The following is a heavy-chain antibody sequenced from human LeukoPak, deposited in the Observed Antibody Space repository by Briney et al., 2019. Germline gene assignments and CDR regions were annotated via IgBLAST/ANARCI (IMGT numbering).Heavy chain of an antibody. Sequence: GGSLRLSCAASGFTFNTYALHWVRQAPGKGLAWVAFISYDGSNKYYADSVKGRFTISRDNSKNTLYLQMNSLRVEDTAVYYCARGRITSSWYYFDYWGQGTPVTVSS. J-gene: IGHJ4*02. D-gene: IGHD6-13*01. CDR3: ARGRITSSWYYFDY. V-gene: IGHV3-30-3*01. CDR2: ISYDGSNK. CDR1: GFTFNTYA.